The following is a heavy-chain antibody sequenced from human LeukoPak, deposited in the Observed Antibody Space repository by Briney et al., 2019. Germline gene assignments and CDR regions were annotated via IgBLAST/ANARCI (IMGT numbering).Heavy chain of an antibody. J-gene: IGHJ4*02. CDR1: GFTFSSYW. Sequence: TGGSLRLSCAASGFTFSSYWMHWVRQGPGKGLVWVSRVNGDGSYITYADSAKGRFTISRDNAKNTLHLQVNSLRVEDTAIYYCVRDRTGGDGHGNFDYWGQGTLVTVSS. CDR3: VRDRTGGDGHGNFDY. CDR2: VNGDGSYI. D-gene: IGHD2-21*02. V-gene: IGHV3-74*01.